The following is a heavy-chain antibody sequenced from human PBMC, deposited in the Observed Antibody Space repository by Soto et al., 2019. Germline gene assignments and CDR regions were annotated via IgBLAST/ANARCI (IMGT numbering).Heavy chain of an antibody. J-gene: IGHJ6*02. CDR3: ARIPDPLDGDYGYYYGMDV. Sequence: GGSLRLSCAASGFTFSSYSMNWVRQAPGKGLEWVSSISSSSSYIYYADSVKGRFTISRDNAKNSLYLQMNSLRAEDTAVYYCARIPDPLDGDYGYYYGMDVWGQGTTVTVAS. CDR1: GFTFSSYS. CDR2: ISSSSSYI. V-gene: IGHV3-21*01. D-gene: IGHD4-17*01.